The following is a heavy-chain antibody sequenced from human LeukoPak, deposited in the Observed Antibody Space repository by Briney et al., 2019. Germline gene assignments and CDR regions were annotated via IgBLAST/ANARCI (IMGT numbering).Heavy chain of an antibody. V-gene: IGHV4-39*01. CDR2: IYYSGST. D-gene: IGHD4-23*01. CDR3: ASLSAVVAPIDY. CDR1: GGSISSSSYY. Sequence: SETLSLTCTVSGGSISSSSYYWGWIRQPPGKGLEWIGSIYYSGSTYYNPSLKSRVTISVDTSKNQFSLKLSSVTAADTAVYYCASLSAVVAPIDYWGQGTLVTVSS. J-gene: IGHJ4*02.